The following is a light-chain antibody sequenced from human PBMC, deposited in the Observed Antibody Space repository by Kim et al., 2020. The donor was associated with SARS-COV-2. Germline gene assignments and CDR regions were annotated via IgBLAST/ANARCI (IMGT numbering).Light chain of an antibody. CDR1: NIGSKS. CDR2: YDS. CDR3: QVWDTSSDHPGV. V-gene: IGLV3-21*04. Sequence: SYELTQPPSVSVAPGKTARITCGGNNIGSKSVHWYQQKPGQAPVLVIYYDSDRPSGIPERFSGFNSGNTATLTISRVEAGDEADYYCQVWDTSSDHPGVF. J-gene: IGLJ2*01.